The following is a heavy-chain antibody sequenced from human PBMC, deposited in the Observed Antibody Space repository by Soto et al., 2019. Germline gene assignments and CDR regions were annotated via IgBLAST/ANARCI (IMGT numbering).Heavy chain of an antibody. V-gene: IGHV3-21*01. Sequence: GGSLRLSCGASGFTFSSYSMNWVRQAPGKGLEWVSSISSSSSYIYYADSVKGRFTISRDNAKNSLYLQMNSLRAEDTAVYYCARDSLKPLYGMDVWGQGTTVTVSS. CDR1: GFTFSSYS. J-gene: IGHJ6*02. CDR3: ARDSLKPLYGMDV. CDR2: ISSSSSYI.